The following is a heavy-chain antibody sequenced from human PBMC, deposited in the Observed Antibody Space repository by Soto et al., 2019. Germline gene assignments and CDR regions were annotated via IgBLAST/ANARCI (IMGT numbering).Heavy chain of an antibody. D-gene: IGHD2-8*01. J-gene: IGHJ5*02. CDR3: ARDRYCTNGVCSGLDP. CDR2: ISAYNGNT. CDR1: GYTFTSYG. Sequence: GASVKVSCKASGYTFTSYGISWVRQAPGQGLEWMGWISAYNGNTNYAQKLQGRVTMTTDTSTSTAYMELRSLRSDDTAVYYCARDRYCTNGVCSGLDPWGQGTLVTVSS. V-gene: IGHV1-18*01.